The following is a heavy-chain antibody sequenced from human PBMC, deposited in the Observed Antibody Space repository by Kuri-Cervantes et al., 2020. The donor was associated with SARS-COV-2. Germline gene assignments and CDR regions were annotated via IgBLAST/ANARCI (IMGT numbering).Heavy chain of an antibody. D-gene: IGHD4-17*01. Sequence: GESLKISCAASGFTFSSYGMHWVRQAPGKGLEWVAVISYDGSNKYYADSVKGRFTISRDNSKNTLYLQMNSLRAEDTAVYYCAKTIQGLTTVKRPQVVRENYYGMDVWGQGTTVTVSS. CDR3: AKTIQGLTTVKRPQVVRENYYGMDV. J-gene: IGHJ6*02. CDR2: ISYDGSNK. V-gene: IGHV3-30*18. CDR1: GFTFSSYG.